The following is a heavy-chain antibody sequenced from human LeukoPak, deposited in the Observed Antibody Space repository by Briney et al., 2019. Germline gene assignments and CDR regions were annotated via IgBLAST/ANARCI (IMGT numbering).Heavy chain of an antibody. J-gene: IGHJ5*02. V-gene: IGHV3-23*01. Sequence: GGSLRLSCAASGFSFSSYAMTWARQAPVKGLEWVSAISGSGGSTYYADSVKGRFTISRDNSKNTLYLQMNSLRAEDTAVYYCAKDPAGRFLEWLDPWGQGTLVTVSS. D-gene: IGHD3-3*01. CDR1: GFSFSSYA. CDR2: ISGSGGST. CDR3: AKDPAGRFLEWLDP.